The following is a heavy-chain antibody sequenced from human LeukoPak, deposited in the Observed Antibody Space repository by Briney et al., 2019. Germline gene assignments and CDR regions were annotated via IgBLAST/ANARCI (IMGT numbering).Heavy chain of an antibody. V-gene: IGHV4-4*07. CDR3: ARDPGDIVVVPAAMDYYYYYMDV. CDR1: GGSISSYY. CDR2: IYTSGSP. J-gene: IGHJ6*03. D-gene: IGHD2-2*01. Sequence: PSETLSLTCTVSGGSISSYYWSWIRQPAGKGLEWIGRIYTSGSPNYNPSLKSRVTMSVDTSKNQFSLKLSSVTAADTAVYYCARDPGDIVVVPAAMDYYYYYMDVWGKGSTVTVSS.